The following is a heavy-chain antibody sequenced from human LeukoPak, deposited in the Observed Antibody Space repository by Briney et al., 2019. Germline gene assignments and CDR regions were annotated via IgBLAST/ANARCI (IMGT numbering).Heavy chain of an antibody. V-gene: IGHV3-23*01. CDR3: AKDGKFGGGSPGDAFDT. D-gene: IGHD3-16*01. CDR2: ISGGGTT. Sequence: GGSLRLSCAASGFAFSSFAISWVRQAPGKGLEWVSVISGGGTTFYADSVKGRFTISRDNSKNTLYLQMNSLRAEDTAVYYCAKDGKFGGGSPGDAFDTWGQGTMVTVSS. J-gene: IGHJ3*02. CDR1: GFAFSSFA.